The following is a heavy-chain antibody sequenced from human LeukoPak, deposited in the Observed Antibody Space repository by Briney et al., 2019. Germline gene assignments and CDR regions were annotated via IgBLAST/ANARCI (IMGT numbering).Heavy chain of an antibody. CDR1: GASISSYY. D-gene: IGHD6-13*01. Sequence: PSETLSLTCTVSGASISSYYWSWIRQPPGKGLESIGYVSYSGSTNYNPSLKSRVTISVDTSKSQFSLKLNSVTAADTAVYFCARRDSSSHWFFDLWGRGTLVNVSS. V-gene: IGHV4-59*08. CDR2: VSYSGST. J-gene: IGHJ2*01. CDR3: ARRDSSSHWFFDL.